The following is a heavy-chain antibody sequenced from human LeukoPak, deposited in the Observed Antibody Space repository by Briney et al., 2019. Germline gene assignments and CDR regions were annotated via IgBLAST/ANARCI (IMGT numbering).Heavy chain of an antibody. D-gene: IGHD4-17*01. CDR2: IIPIFGTA. Sequence: GASVKVSCKASGYTFTSYAISWVRQAPGQGLEWMGGIIPIFGTANYAQKFQGRVTITTDESTSTAYMELSSLRSEDTAVYYCARLQGIDYDEISDYWGQGTLVTVSS. V-gene: IGHV1-69*05. CDR1: GYTFTSYA. J-gene: IGHJ4*02. CDR3: ARLQGIDYDEISDY.